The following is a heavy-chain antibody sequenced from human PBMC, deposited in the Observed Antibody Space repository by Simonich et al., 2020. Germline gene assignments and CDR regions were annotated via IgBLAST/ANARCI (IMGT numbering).Heavy chain of an antibody. CDR3: ARVGYSNYYYYGMDV. CDR1: GYSISSGYY. D-gene: IGHD6-13*01. Sequence: QVQLQESGPGLVKPSETLSLTCAVSGYSISSGYYWGWIRQPPGQGLEWIGSIYHSGSTYYNPSLKGRGTISVDTSKNQVSLKLRSVTAADTAVYYCARVGYSNYYYYGMDVWGQGTTVTVSS. V-gene: IGHV4-38-2*01. CDR2: IYHSGST. J-gene: IGHJ6*02.